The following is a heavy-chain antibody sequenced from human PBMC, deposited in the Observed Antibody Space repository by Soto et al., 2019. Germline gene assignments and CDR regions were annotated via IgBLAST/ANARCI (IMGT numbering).Heavy chain of an antibody. D-gene: IGHD4-4*01. CDR2: INPSGGST. V-gene: IGHV1-46*01. CDR3: ARYPIPGNYCLNSYWGRHS. Sequence: ASVKVSCKASGYTFTSYYMHWVRQAPGQGLEWMGIINPSGGSTSYAQKFQGRVTMTRDTSTSTVCMELSSLRSEGTAVYYCARYPIPGNYCLNSYWGRHSWGHGTPVTVS. J-gene: IGHJ6*02. CDR1: GYTFTSYY.